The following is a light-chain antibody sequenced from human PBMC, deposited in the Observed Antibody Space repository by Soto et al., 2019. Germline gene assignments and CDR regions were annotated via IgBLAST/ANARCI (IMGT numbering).Light chain of an antibody. CDR1: QSISTW. CDR2: KAS. J-gene: IGKJ1*01. CDR3: QQYNSYPWT. Sequence: DIQMTQSPSTLSASVGDRVTTTCRASQSISTWLAWYQQKPGKAPKLLIYKASSLERGVPSRFSGGGSGTEFTLTISSLQPDDFATYYCQQYNSYPWTFCQGTKVEIK. V-gene: IGKV1-5*03.